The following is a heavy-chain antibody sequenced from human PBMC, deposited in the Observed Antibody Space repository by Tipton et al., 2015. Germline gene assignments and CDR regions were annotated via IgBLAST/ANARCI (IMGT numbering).Heavy chain of an antibody. J-gene: IGHJ5*02. CDR1: GGSVSTSNYY. D-gene: IGHD3-10*01. CDR3: AREQSSGESQRFDWFDP. Sequence: LRLSCTVSGGSVSTSNYYWGWIRQSPGKGLEWIGYISYSGSTHYNPSLKRRVTISLDTSKNQFSLTLNSVTAADTAVYYCAREQSSGESQRFDWFDPWGQGTLVTVSS. V-gene: IGHV4-61*01. CDR2: ISYSGST.